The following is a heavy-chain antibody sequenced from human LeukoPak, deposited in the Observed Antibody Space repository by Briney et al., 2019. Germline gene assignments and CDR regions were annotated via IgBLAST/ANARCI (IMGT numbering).Heavy chain of an antibody. CDR2: ITSSSSYI. CDR3: ARAYGAVRLS. V-gene: IGHV3-21*01. Sequence: PGGSLRLSCAASGFIFSSYSMNWVRQAPGKGLEWVSSITSSSSYIDYADSVKGRFTISRDNAKNSLYLQMNSLRAEDTAVYYCARAYGAVRLSWGQGTLVTVSS. CDR1: GFIFSSYS. D-gene: IGHD1-26*01. J-gene: IGHJ5*02.